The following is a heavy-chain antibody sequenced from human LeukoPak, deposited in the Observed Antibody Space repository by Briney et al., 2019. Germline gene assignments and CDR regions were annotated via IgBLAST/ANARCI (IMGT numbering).Heavy chain of an antibody. J-gene: IGHJ4*02. CDR3: ARDFRGNYSIDY. Sequence: PGGSLRLTCAAAGFTFSIYNMNWVRQAPGKGLEWVSHISKSSSAIYYADSVKGRFTISRDNAKNSLYLQMSSLRDEGTAVYYCARDFRGNYSIDYWGQGTLVTVSS. CDR2: ISKSSSAI. V-gene: IGHV3-48*02. D-gene: IGHD1-26*01. CDR1: GFTFSIYN.